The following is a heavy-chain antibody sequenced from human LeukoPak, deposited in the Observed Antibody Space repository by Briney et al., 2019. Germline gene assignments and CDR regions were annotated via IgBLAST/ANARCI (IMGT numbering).Heavy chain of an antibody. CDR3: AREGSTSLVDY. CDR2: IYYSGST. D-gene: IGHD2-2*01. V-gene: IGHV4-61*01. Sequence: SETLSLTCTVSGGSIRSSYYYWSWIRQPPGKGLEWIGYIYYSGSTNYNPSLKSRVTISVDTSKNQFSLKLSSVTAADTAVYYCAREGSTSLVDYWGQGTLVTVSS. CDR1: GGSIRSSYYY. J-gene: IGHJ4*02.